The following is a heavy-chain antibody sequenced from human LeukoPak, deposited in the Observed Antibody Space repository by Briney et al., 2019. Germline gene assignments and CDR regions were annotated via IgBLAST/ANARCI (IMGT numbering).Heavy chain of an antibody. V-gene: IGHV3-64*04. J-gene: IGHJ6*02. Sequence: GGSLRLSCSASGFTFSSYAMHWVRQAPGKGLEYVSAISSGGGSTYYADSVKGRFTISRDNAKNSLYLQMNSLRDEDTAVYYCARDDYMVRVVIGYYYYGMDVWGQGTTVTVSS. D-gene: IGHD3-10*01. CDR1: GFTFSSYA. CDR3: ARDDYMVRVVIGYYYYGMDV. CDR2: ISSGGGST.